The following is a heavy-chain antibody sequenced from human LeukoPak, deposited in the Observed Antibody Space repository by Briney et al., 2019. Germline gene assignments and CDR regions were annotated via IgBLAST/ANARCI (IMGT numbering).Heavy chain of an antibody. J-gene: IGHJ3*02. CDR3: ARDHTVTPSHAFDI. V-gene: IGHV3-30*04. D-gene: IGHD4-17*01. Sequence: GGSLRLSCAASGFTFSSYAMHWVRQAPGKGLEWVAVISYDGSNKYYADSVEGRFTISRDNSKNTLYLQMNSLRAEVTAVYYCARDHTVTPSHAFDIWGQGTMVTVSS. CDR2: ISYDGSNK. CDR1: GFTFSSYA.